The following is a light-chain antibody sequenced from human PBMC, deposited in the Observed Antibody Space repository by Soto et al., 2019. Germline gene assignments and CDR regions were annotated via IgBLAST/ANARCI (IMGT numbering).Light chain of an antibody. V-gene: IGKV1-5*01. CDR2: DAS. Sequence: DIQMTQSPSTLSASVGDRVTITCRASQSISSWLAWYQQKPGKAPKLLIDDASSLESGVPSRFSGSGSGTEFTLTISSLQPDDCATCYCQQYNSYPWTFGQWTKVEIK. CDR3: QQYNSYPWT. J-gene: IGKJ1*01. CDR1: QSISSW.